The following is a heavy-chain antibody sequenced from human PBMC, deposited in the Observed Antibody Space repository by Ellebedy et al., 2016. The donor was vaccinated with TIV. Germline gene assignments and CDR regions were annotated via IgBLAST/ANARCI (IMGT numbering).Heavy chain of an antibody. J-gene: IGHJ4*02. D-gene: IGHD2-15*01. CDR3: VRVSRYASAFDY. CDR2: INHSGST. CDR1: GGSFSGYY. V-gene: IGHV4-34*01. Sequence: SETLSLTCAVYGGSFSGYYWSWIRQPPGKGLEWIGEINHSGSTNYNPSLKSRVTISVDTSKNQFSLKLSSVTAADTAVYYCVRVSRYASAFDYWGQGTLVTVSS.